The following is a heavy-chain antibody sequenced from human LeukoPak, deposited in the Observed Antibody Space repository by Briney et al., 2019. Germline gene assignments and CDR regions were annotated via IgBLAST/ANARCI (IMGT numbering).Heavy chain of an antibody. D-gene: IGHD6-13*01. CDR3: ATWQGSTLSKRHF. Sequence: PSETLSLTCAVYGGSSSGYYWSWIRQPPGKGLEWIGEINQSGSTTYNPSLKSRVTISGDTSKNQFSLKVRSVTAADTAVYYCATWQGSTLSKRHFWGQGTLVTVSS. V-gene: IGHV4-34*01. CDR1: GGSSSGYY. J-gene: IGHJ4*02. CDR2: INQSGST.